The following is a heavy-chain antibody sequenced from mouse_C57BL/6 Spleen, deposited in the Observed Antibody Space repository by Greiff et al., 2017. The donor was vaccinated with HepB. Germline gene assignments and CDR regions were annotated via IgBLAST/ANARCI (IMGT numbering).Heavy chain of an antibody. Sequence: VQLQESGAELVKPGASVKLSCKASGYTFTSYWMHWVKQRPGQGLEWIGMIHPNSGSTNYNEKFKSKATLTVDKSSSTAYMQLSSLTSEDSAVYYCASVTTRYYAMDYWGQGTSVTVSS. D-gene: IGHD2-12*01. CDR1: GYTFTSYW. J-gene: IGHJ4*01. CDR2: IHPNSGST. CDR3: ASVTTRYYAMDY. V-gene: IGHV1-64*01.